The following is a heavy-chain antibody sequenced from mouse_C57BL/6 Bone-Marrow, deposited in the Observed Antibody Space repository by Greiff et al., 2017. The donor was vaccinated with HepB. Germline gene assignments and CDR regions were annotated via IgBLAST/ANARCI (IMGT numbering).Heavy chain of an antibody. V-gene: IGHV1-81*01. CDR1: GYTFTSYG. J-gene: IGHJ1*03. CDR2: IYPRSGNT. D-gene: IGHD1-1*01. Sequence: VQLQQSGAELARPGASVKLSCKASGYTFTSYGISWVKQRTGQGLEWIGEIYPRSGNTYYNEKFKGKATLTADKSSSTAYMELRSLTSEDSAVYFCAKPYYYGSSYDWYFDVWGTGTTVTVSS. CDR3: AKPYYYGSSYDWYFDV.